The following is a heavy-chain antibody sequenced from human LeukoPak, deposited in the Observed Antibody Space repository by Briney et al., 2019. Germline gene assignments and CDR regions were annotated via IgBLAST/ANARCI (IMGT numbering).Heavy chain of an antibody. J-gene: IGHJ3*02. D-gene: IGHD2-15*01. CDR3: ARRQYCSGGSCYEKNAFDI. V-gene: IGHV4-59*08. CDR1: GGSISSYY. Sequence: SETLSLTCTVSGGSISSYYWSWIRQPPGKGLEWIGYIYYSGSTNYNPSLKSRVTISVDTSKNQFSLKLSSVTAADTAVYYCARRQYCSGGSCYEKNAFDIWGQGTMVTVSS. CDR2: IYYSGST.